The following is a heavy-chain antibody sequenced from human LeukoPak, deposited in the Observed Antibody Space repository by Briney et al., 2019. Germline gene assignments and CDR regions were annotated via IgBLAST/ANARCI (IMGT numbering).Heavy chain of an antibody. D-gene: IGHD2-15*01. CDR3: ARRCSGGCQKSDYYYGMDV. J-gene: IGHJ6*02. CDR2: ISAYNGNT. V-gene: IGHV1-18*01. Sequence: ASVKVSFKASGYTFTSYGISWVRQAPGQGLEWMGWISAYNGNTNYAQKLQGRVTMTTDTSTSTAYMELRSLRSDDTAVYYCARRCSGGCQKSDYYYGMDVWGQGTTVTVSS. CDR1: GYTFTSYG.